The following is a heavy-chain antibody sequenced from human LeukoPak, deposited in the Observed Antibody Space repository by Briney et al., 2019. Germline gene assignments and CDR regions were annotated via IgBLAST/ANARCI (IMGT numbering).Heavy chain of an antibody. CDR1: RGTFSSYA. J-gene: IGHJ6*02. V-gene: IGHV1-69*01. D-gene: IGHD3-10*01. CDR2: IIPIFGTT. Sequence: GSSVKVSCKASRGTFSSYAISWVRQAPGQGLEWMGGIIPIFGTTNSAQRFQGRVTITADETTSTAYMELSSLRSEDTAMYYCARVALWFGAATRDYYYGMDVWGQGTTVTVSS. CDR3: ARVALWFGAATRDYYYGMDV.